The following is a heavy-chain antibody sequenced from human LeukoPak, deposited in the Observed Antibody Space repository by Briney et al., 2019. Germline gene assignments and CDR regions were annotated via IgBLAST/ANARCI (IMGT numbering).Heavy chain of an antibody. J-gene: IGHJ3*02. D-gene: IGHD6-19*01. Sequence: GASMKVSCKSSGYTFTTYGISWMRQAPGQSLEWMGWISPYNSNTKYAQKLQGRVTMTTDTSTNTAYMEVRSLRSDDTAVYYCAREAPVAAGSDAFDIWGQGTMVTVSS. CDR2: ISPYNSNT. V-gene: IGHV1-18*01. CDR3: AREAPVAAGSDAFDI. CDR1: GYTFTTYG.